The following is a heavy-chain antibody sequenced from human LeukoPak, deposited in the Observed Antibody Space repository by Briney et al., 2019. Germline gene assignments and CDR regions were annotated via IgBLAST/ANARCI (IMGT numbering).Heavy chain of an antibody. Sequence: GASVKVSCKASGYTFTSYGISWVRQAPGQGLEWMGWISAYNGNTNYAQKLQGRVTMTTDTSTSTAYMELRSLRSDDTAVYYCARSSSVGRGYDFWSGYVWGPYYFDYWGQGTLVTVSS. V-gene: IGHV1-18*01. J-gene: IGHJ4*02. CDR1: GYTFTSYG. D-gene: IGHD3-3*01. CDR3: ARSSSVGRGYDFWSGYVWGPYYFDY. CDR2: ISAYNGNT.